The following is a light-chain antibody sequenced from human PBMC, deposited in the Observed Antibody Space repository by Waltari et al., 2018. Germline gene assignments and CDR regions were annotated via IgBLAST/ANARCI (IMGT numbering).Light chain of an antibody. Sequence: DIQMTQSPSTLSASVGDRVTITCRASHSLSSWLAWYQQKPGKAPKVLIYKASTLESGVPSRFSGSGSGTEFTLTISSLQPDDFATYYCQQYRNLWTFGQGTKVEIK. CDR3: QQYRNLWT. CDR1: HSLSSW. J-gene: IGKJ1*01. V-gene: IGKV1-5*03. CDR2: KAS.